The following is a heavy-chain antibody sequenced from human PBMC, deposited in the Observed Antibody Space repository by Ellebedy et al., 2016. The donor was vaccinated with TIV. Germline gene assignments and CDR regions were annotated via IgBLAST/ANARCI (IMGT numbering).Heavy chain of an antibody. CDR2: ISGSGGST. V-gene: IGHV3-23*01. CDR1: GFTFSSYA. CDR3: AKGRWELPYFDY. Sequence: GESLKISCAASGFTFSSYAMSWVRQAPGKGLEWVSAISGSGGSTYYADSVKGRFTISRDNSKNTLYLQMNSLRAEDTAVYYCAKGRWELPYFDYWGQGTLVTVSS. D-gene: IGHD1-26*01. J-gene: IGHJ4*02.